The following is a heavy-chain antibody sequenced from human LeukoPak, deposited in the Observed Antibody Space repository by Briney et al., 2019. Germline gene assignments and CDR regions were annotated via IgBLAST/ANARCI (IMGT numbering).Heavy chain of an antibody. CDR3: ARGRKVRGVLFDY. Sequence: GGSLRLSCAASGFTFSSHGMSWVRQAPGKGLEWVSTISGSGDNTYYADSVKGRFTISRDNSKNTLYLQMNSLRAEDTAVYYCARGRKVRGVLFDYWGQGTLVTVSS. CDR1: GFTFSSHG. V-gene: IGHV3-23*01. J-gene: IGHJ4*02. CDR2: ISGSGDNT. D-gene: IGHD3-10*01.